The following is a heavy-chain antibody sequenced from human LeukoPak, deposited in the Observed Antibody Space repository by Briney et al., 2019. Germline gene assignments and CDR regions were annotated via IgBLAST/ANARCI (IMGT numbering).Heavy chain of an antibody. CDR3: AKHIYGVVSIQQ. J-gene: IGHJ1*01. CDR1: GFTFRDAW. Sequence: PGGSLRLSCAASGFTFRDAWVTWVRQAPGKGLEWVGRIRSKTDGGTTDYAVSVQGRFTISRDDSKNTLYLQMSSLKTEDTAVYYCAKHIYGVVSIQQWGQGTLVTVSS. D-gene: IGHD3-3*01. CDR2: IRSKTDGGTT. V-gene: IGHV3-15*01.